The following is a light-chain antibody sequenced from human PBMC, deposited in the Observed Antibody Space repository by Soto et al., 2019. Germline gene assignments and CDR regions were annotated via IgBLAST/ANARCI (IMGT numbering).Light chain of an antibody. Sequence: QSALTQPASVSGSPGQSITISCTGTSSDVGSHNFVSWYQQRPGKAPKLMIFEVIKRPSGVSNRFSASKSGNTASLTISGVQPEDEADYYCCSYAGSTTWVFGGGTKLTVL. CDR1: SSDVGSHNF. CDR3: CSYAGSTTWV. V-gene: IGLV2-23*02. CDR2: EVI. J-gene: IGLJ3*02.